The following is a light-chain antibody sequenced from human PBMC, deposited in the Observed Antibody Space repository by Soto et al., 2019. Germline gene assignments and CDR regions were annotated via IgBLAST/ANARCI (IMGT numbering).Light chain of an antibody. CDR3: QQYGSSLTWT. CDR2: GAS. Sequence: EIEWTQSPGTLSLSPGERATLSCRASQSVSSSYLAWYQQKPGQAPRLLIYGASSRATGIPDRFSGSGSGTDFTLTISRLEPEDFAVYYCQQYGSSLTWTFGQGTRLEIK. CDR1: QSVSSSY. V-gene: IGKV3-20*01. J-gene: IGKJ5*01.